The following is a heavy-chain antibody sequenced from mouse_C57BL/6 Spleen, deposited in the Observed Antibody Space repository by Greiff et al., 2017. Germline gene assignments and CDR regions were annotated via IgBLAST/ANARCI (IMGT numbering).Heavy chain of an antibody. V-gene: IGHV1-39*01. Sequence: EVQLQQSGPELVKPGASVKISCKASGYSFTDYNMNWVKQSNGKSLEWIGVINPNYGTTSYNQKFKGKATLTVDQSSNTAYMQLNSLTSEDSAVDNCARWGTTVVWYFDDWGQGTTLTVSS. CDR2: INPNYGTT. D-gene: IGHD1-1*01. CDR3: ARWGTTVVWYFDD. J-gene: IGHJ2*01. CDR1: GYSFTDYN.